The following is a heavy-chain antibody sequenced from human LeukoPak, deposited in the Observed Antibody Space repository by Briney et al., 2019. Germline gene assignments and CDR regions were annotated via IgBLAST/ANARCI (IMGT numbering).Heavy chain of an antibody. D-gene: IGHD2-2*01. CDR3: AKDNVSSTMGYYYYYMDV. CDR2: ISWNSGST. V-gene: IGHV3-9*01. J-gene: IGHJ6*03. Sequence: GGSLRLSCAASGFTFDDYAMHWVRQAPGKGLEWVSGISWNSGSTGYADSVKGRFTISRDNAKNSLYLQMNSLRAEDTALYYCAKDNVSSTMGYYYYYMDVWGKGTTVTVSS. CDR1: GFTFDDYA.